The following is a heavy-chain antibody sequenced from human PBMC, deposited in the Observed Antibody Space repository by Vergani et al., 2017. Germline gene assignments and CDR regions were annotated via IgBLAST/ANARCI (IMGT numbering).Heavy chain of an antibody. V-gene: IGHV2-5*02. CDR1: GFSLSTSGVG. CDR2: IYWDDDK. D-gene: IGHD4-17*01. J-gene: IGHJ3*02. CDR3: SHRSTVTTGEAFDI. Sequence: QITLKESGPTLVKPTQPLTLTCTFSGFSLSTSGVGVGWIRQPPGKALEWLALIYWDDDKRYSPSLKCRLTITKDTSKNQVVLTMTHMDPVDTATYYCSHRSTVTTGEAFDIWGQGTMVTASS.